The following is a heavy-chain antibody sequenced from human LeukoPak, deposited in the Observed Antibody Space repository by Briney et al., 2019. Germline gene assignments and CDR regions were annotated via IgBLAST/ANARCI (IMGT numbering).Heavy chain of an antibody. CDR1: GFTFSNAW. J-gene: IGHJ4*02. D-gene: IGHD1-26*01. CDR3: TTWELKYRQTVDY. V-gene: IGHV3-15*01. Sequence: PGGSLRLPCAASGFTFSNAWMSWVRQAPGKGLEWVGRIKSKTDGGTTDYAAPVKGRFTISRDDSKDTLYLQMNSLKTEDTAVYYCTTWELKYRQTVDYWGQGTLVTVSS. CDR2: IKSKTDGGTT.